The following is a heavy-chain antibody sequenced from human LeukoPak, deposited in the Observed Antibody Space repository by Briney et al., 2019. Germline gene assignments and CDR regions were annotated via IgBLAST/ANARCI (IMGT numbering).Heavy chain of an antibody. CDR3: ARGPSYYDSSGYWMRIAFDI. CDR1: GYTFTTYD. CDR2: MNPNSGNT. Sequence: AASVKVSCKASGYTFTTYDINWVRQATGQGLEWMGWMNPNSGNTGYAQKFQGRVTMTRNTSISTAYMELSSLRSEDTAVYYCARGPSYYDSSGYWMRIAFDIWGQGTMVTVSS. J-gene: IGHJ3*02. D-gene: IGHD3-22*01. V-gene: IGHV1-8*02.